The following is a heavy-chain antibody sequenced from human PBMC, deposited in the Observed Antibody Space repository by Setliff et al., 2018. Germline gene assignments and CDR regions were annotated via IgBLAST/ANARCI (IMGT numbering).Heavy chain of an antibody. Sequence: ASVKVSCKVSGYTLTELSMHWVRQAPGKGLEWMGGFDPEDGETIYAQKFQGRVTMTEDTSTDTAYMELSSLRSEDTAVYYCARNTLGPDIVVVVAATPNAFDIWGQGTMVTVSS. V-gene: IGHV1-24*01. CDR3: ARNTLGPDIVVVVAATPNAFDI. CDR2: FDPEDGET. J-gene: IGHJ3*02. CDR1: GYTLTELS. D-gene: IGHD2-15*01.